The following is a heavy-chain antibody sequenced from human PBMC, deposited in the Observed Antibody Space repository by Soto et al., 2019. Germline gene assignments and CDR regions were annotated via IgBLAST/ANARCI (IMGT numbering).Heavy chain of an antibody. V-gene: IGHV3-30*18. J-gene: IGHJ6*02. CDR2: ISYDGSNK. Sequence: PGGSLRLSCAAAGFTFSSYGMHWVRQAPGKGLEWVAVISYDGSNKYYADSVKGRFTISRDNSKNTLYLQMNSLRAEDTAVYYCAKDRFFRGGYYYYGMDVWGQGTTVTVSS. CDR1: GFTFSSYG. D-gene: IGHD3-3*01. CDR3: AKDRFFRGGYYYYGMDV.